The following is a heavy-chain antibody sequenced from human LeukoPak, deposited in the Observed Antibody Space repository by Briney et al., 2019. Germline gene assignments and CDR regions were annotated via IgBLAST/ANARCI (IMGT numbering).Heavy chain of an antibody. CDR3: ASLNGSGSFTY. CDR1: GFTFSSYS. V-gene: IGHV3-7*01. Sequence: GRSLRLSCAASGFTFSSYSMNWVRQAPGKGLEWVANIKQDGSEKYCVDSVKGRFTISRDNAKNSLELQMSSLLADATACYYCASLNGSGSFTYWGQGPLVTVSS. J-gene: IGHJ4*02. CDR2: IKQDGSEK. D-gene: IGHD3-10*01.